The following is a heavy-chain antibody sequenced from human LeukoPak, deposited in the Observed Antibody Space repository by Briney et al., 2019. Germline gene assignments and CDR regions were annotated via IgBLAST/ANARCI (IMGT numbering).Heavy chain of an antibody. CDR2: ISSSGSII. CDR1: GFTFSSFE. CDR3: SGNKDFYSGPDH. V-gene: IGHV3-48*03. Sequence: GGSLRLSCAASGFTFSSFEMNWVRQAPGKGLEWVSYISSSGSIIYYADSVQGRFTISRDNAKNSLYLHMNSLRVEDTAVYFCSGNKDFYSGPDHWGQGTLVTVSS. J-gene: IGHJ4*02. D-gene: IGHD6-19*01.